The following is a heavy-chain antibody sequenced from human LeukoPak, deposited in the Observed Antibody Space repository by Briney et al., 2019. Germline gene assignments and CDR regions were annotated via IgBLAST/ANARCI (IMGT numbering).Heavy chain of an antibody. D-gene: IGHD5-12*01. Sequence: GASVKVSCTASNYTFTDYGVSWVRQAPGQGLEWMGWISAYNGNTNYAQKFQGRVTMTTDTFTTTAYMELRSLRSDDTAIYFCARDSWARGYDIDYWGQGTLVIVSS. CDR2: ISAYNGNT. J-gene: IGHJ4*02. V-gene: IGHV1-18*01. CDR3: ARDSWARGYDIDY. CDR1: NYTFTDYG.